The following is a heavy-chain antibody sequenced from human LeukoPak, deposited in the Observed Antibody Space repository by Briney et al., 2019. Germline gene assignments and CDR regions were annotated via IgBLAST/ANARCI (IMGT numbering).Heavy chain of an antibody. V-gene: IGHV4-34*11. Sequence: PSETLSLTCAVYGGSFSGYYWSWIRQPPGRGLEWIGYIYYSGTTSYNPSLKRRVTISVDTSKRQFSLRLSSVTAADTAVYYCARTSFDSSGYSDSWGQGTLVTVSS. J-gene: IGHJ4*02. CDR2: IYYSGTT. CDR3: ARTSFDSSGYSDS. CDR1: GGSFSGYY. D-gene: IGHD3-22*01.